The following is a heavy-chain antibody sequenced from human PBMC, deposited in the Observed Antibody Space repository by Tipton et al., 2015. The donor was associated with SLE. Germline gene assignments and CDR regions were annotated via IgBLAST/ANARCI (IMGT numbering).Heavy chain of an antibody. D-gene: IGHD5-18*01. V-gene: IGHV3-7*01. CDR3: ARLQGYQDPFDI. Sequence: SLRLSCAASGFIFSNYWMSWVRQAPGKGLEWVANIKQGGSEKFYVDSVKGRFTISRDNAKNSVYLEMNSLRDEDTAIYYCARLQGYQDPFDIWGQGTMVTVSS. CDR2: IKQGGSEK. CDR1: GFIFSNYW. J-gene: IGHJ3*02.